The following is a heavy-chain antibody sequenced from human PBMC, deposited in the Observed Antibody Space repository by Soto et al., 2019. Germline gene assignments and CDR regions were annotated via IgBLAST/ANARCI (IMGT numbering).Heavy chain of an antibody. CDR1: GFTFSSYA. V-gene: IGHV3-30-3*01. Sequence: QVQLVESGGGVVQPGRSLRLSCAASGFTFSSYAMHWVRQAPGKGLEWVAVISYDGINKYYADSVKGRFTISRDNSKNTLYLQMNSLRAEDTAVYYCARDTRSLRRAFDIWGQGTMVTVSS. CDR3: ARDTRSLRRAFDI. CDR2: ISYDGINK. J-gene: IGHJ3*02.